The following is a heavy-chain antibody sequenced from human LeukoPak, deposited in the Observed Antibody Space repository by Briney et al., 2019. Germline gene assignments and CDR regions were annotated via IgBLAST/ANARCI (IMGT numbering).Heavy chain of an antibody. V-gene: IGHV4-59*08. D-gene: IGHD6-19*01. CDR3: ARQLPLAGIAVAAPFDY. J-gene: IGHJ4*02. CDR2: ICYSGST. Sequence: SETLSLTCTVSGGSISSYYWSWIRQPPGKGLEWIGYICYSGSTNYNPSLKSRVTISVDTSKNQYSLKLSSVTAADTAVYYCARQLPLAGIAVAAPFDYWGQGTLVTVSS. CDR1: GGSISSYY.